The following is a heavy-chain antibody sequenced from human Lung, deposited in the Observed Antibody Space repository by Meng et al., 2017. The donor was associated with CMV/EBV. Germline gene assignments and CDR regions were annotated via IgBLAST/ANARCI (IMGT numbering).Heavy chain of an antibody. CDR2: IRYDGSNK. Sequence: GGSXRLXCAASGFTFSSYGMHWVRQAPGKGLEWVAFIRYDGSNKYYADSVKGRFTISRDNSKNTLYLQMNSLRAEDTAVYYCAKGVSHCSSTSCSNFDYWGQGXLVTVSS. V-gene: IGHV3-30*02. J-gene: IGHJ4*02. CDR1: GFTFSSYG. D-gene: IGHD2-2*01. CDR3: AKGVSHCSSTSCSNFDY.